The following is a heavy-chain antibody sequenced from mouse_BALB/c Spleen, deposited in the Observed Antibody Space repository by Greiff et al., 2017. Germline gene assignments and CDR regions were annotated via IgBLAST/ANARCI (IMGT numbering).Heavy chain of an antibody. D-gene: IGHD2-10*01. Sequence: EVQGVESGGGLVQPGGSLRLSCATSGFTSTDYYMSWVRQPPGKALEWLGFIRNKANGYTTEYSASVKGRFTISRDNSQSILYLQMNTLRAEDSATYYCARDTFYGKGYAMDYWGQGTSVTVSS. CDR2: IRNKANGYTT. J-gene: IGHJ4*01. V-gene: IGHV7-3*02. CDR1: GFTSTDYY. CDR3: ARDTFYGKGYAMDY.